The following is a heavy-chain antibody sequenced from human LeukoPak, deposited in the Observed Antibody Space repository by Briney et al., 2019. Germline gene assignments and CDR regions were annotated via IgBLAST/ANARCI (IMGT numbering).Heavy chain of an antibody. D-gene: IGHD3-10*01. J-gene: IGHJ6*02. CDR1: GGSISSGGYY. CDR2: IYYSGST. CDR3: ARAGGSGSYYYCYGMDV. Sequence: PSETLSLTCTVSGGSISSGGYYWSWIRQHPGKGLEWIGYIYYSGSTYYNPSLKSRVTISVDTSKNQFSLKLSSVTAADTAVYYCARAGGSGSYYYCYGMDVWGQGTTVTVSS. V-gene: IGHV4-31*03.